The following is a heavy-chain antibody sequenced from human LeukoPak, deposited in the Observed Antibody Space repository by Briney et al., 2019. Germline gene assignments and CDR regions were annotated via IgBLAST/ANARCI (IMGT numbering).Heavy chain of an antibody. CDR1: GFTFSSAW. CDR2: IKRKKDGAKT. D-gene: IGHD2-15*01. CDR3: TTGQDTTIHDGY. Sequence: PGGSLRLSCAASGFTFSSAWLNWVRQAPGMGLEWVGRIKRKKDGAKTDYAAPVKGRFTISRDDSKDILYLQMNSLGTEDTAVYYCTTGQDTTIHDGYWGQGTPVTVSS. V-gene: IGHV3-15*01. J-gene: IGHJ4*02.